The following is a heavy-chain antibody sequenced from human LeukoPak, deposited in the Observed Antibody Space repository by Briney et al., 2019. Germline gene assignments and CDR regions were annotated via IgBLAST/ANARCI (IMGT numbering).Heavy chain of an antibody. J-gene: IGHJ4*02. D-gene: IGHD3-10*01. CDR2: INHSGST. V-gene: IGHV4-34*01. CDR1: GGSFSGYY. CDR3: ARGHGSGSYYSGY. Sequence: SETLSLTCAVYGGSFSGYYWSWIRQPPGKGLEWIGEINHSGSTNYNPSLKSRVTISVDTSKNQFSLKLSSVTAADTAVYYCARGHGSGSYYSGYWGQGTLVTVSS.